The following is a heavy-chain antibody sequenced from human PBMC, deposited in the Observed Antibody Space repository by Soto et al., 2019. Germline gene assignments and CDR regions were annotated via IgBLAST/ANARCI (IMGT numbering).Heavy chain of an antibody. CDR3: ARSRTTVTPSGFQH. Sequence: SETLSLTCTVSGGSISSGGYYWSWIRQHSGKGLEWIGYIYYSGSTYYNPSLKSRVTISVDTSKNQFSLKLSSVTAADTAVYYCARSRTTVTPSGFQHWGQGTLVTVSS. V-gene: IGHV4-31*03. D-gene: IGHD4-17*01. CDR2: IYYSGST. CDR1: GGSISSGGYY. J-gene: IGHJ1*01.